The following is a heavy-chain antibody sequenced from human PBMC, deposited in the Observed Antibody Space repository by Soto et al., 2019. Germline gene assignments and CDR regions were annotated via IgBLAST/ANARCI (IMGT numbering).Heavy chain of an antibody. D-gene: IGHD1-26*01. J-gene: IGHJ4*02. CDR2: ITSGGTT. Sequence: GGSLRLSCTASGFTFSSYEMTWVRQAPGKGLEWISYITSGGTTYYADSAKGRFTISRDNAKNSLYLHLNSLTAEDTAIYYCARVLCATWSSFDYWGQGTLVTVSS. CDR1: GFTFSSYE. CDR3: ARVLCATWSSFDY. V-gene: IGHV3-48*03.